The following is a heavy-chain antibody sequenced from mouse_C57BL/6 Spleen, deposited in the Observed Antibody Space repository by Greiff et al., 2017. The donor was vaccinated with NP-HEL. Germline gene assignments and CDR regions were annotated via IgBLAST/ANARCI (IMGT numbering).Heavy chain of an antibody. Sequence: QVQLQQSGAELVKPGASVKISCKASGYAFSSYWMNWVKQRPGKGLEWIGQIYPGDGDTNYNGKFKGKATLTADKSSSTAYMQLSSLTSEDSAVYFCAREPVYGSRRGFAYWGQGTLVTVSA. CDR2: IYPGDGDT. CDR1: GYAFSSYW. D-gene: IGHD1-1*01. CDR3: AREPVYGSRRGFAY. J-gene: IGHJ3*01. V-gene: IGHV1-80*01.